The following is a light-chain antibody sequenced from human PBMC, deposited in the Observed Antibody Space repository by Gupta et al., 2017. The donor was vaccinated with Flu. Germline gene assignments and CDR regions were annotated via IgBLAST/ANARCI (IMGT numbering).Light chain of an antibody. CDR3: MQGTHWPLT. Sequence: DVVMTQSPLSLPVTLGQPASISCRSSESLVYNDGNTYLTWFHQRPGQSPRRLIYKVSNRDSEVPERFSGSGSDTDFTLKISRVEAEDVGIYYCMQGTHWPLTFAGGTKVEIK. CDR1: ESLVYNDGNTY. J-gene: IGKJ4*01. CDR2: KVS. V-gene: IGKV2-30*01.